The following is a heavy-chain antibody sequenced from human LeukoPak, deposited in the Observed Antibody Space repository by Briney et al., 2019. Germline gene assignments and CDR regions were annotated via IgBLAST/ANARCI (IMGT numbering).Heavy chain of an antibody. Sequence: ASVKVSCKVSGYTLTELSMHWVRQAPGKGLEWMGGFDPEDGETIYAQKFQGRVTMTEDTSTDTAYMELSSPRSEDTAVYYCATLLGGSSGYYDNWFDPWGQGTLVTVSS. CDR1: GYTLTELS. D-gene: IGHD3-22*01. CDR3: ATLLGGSSGYYDNWFDP. V-gene: IGHV1-24*01. J-gene: IGHJ5*02. CDR2: FDPEDGET.